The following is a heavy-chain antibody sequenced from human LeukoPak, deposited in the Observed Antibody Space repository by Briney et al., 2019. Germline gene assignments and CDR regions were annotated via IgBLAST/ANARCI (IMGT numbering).Heavy chain of an antibody. CDR1: GGPFSGYY. Sequence: SETLSLTCAVYGGPFSGYYWSWIRQPPGKGLEWIGEINHSGSTNYNPSLRSRVTISVDRSKNQFSLKLSSVTAADTAVYYCATYGDYFDAFDIWGQGTMVTVSS. D-gene: IGHD4-17*01. V-gene: IGHV4-34*01. J-gene: IGHJ3*02. CDR2: INHSGST. CDR3: ATYGDYFDAFDI.